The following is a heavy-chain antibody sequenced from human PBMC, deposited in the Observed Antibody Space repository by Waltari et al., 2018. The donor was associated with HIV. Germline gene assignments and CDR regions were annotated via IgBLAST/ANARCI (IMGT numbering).Heavy chain of an antibody. Sequence: QLQLQESGPGLVKPSETLSLTCTVSGGSVSSSSYFWGWIRQPPGKGLEWIGRIYYTGRAYYNPSLESRVTISVDTSKNQFSLKVTSVTGADTAVYYCARHALRVGAAYWNFDLWGRGTLVTVSS. V-gene: IGHV4-39*01. CDR1: GGSVSSSSYF. D-gene: IGHD1-26*01. CDR3: ARHALRVGAAYWNFDL. CDR2: IYYTGRA. J-gene: IGHJ2*01.